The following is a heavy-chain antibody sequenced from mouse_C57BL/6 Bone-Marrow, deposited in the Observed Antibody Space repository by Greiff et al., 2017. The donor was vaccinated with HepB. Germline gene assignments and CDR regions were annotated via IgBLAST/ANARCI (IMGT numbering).Heavy chain of an antibody. Sequence: QVQLQQSGAELVMPGASVKLSCKASGYTFTSYWMHWVKQRPGQGLEWIGEIDPSDSYTNYNQKFKGKSTLTVDKSSSTAYMQLSSLTSEDSAVYYCAREGLDSSGAWFAYWGQGTRVTVSA. D-gene: IGHD3-2*02. J-gene: IGHJ3*01. CDR1: GYTFTSYW. V-gene: IGHV1-69*01. CDR2: IDPSDSYT. CDR3: AREGLDSSGAWFAY.